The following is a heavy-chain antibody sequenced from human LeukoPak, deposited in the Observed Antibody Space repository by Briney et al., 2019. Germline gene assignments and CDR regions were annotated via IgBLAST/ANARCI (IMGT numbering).Heavy chain of an antibody. CDR3: ARGGITGTWFDP. V-gene: IGHV4-59*01. J-gene: IGHJ5*02. Sequence: PSETLSLTCTVSGGSISSYYWSWIRQPPGKGLEWIGYIYYSGSTNYNPSLKSRVTISVDTSKNQFSLKVSSVTAADAAVYYCARGGITGTWFDPWGQGTLVTVSS. CDR2: IYYSGST. CDR1: GGSISSYY. D-gene: IGHD1-7*01.